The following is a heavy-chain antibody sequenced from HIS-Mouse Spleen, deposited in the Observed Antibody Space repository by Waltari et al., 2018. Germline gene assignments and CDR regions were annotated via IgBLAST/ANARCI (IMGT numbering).Heavy chain of an antibody. CDR2: ISYEGSNK. D-gene: IGHD6-13*01. CDR3: ARGLGYSSSWYADY. V-gene: IGHV3-30-3*01. J-gene: IGHJ4*02. CDR1: GFTFSSYA. Sequence: QVQLVESGGGVVQPGRSLRLSCAASGFTFSSYAMHWVRQAPGKGLEWVAVISYEGSNKDYADSLKGRFTISRDNSKNTLYLQMNSLRAEDTAVYYCARGLGYSSSWYADYWGQGTLVTVSS.